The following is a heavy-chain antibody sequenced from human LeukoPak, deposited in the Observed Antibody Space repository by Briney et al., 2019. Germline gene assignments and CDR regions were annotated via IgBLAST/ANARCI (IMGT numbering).Heavy chain of an antibody. CDR3: AKDNYYDSSGYYGEYFQH. D-gene: IGHD3-22*01. J-gene: IGHJ1*01. V-gene: IGHV3-23*01. CDR2: ISGSGGST. CDR1: GFTFSSYS. Sequence: GGSLRLSCAVSGFTFSSYSMNWVRQAPGKGLEWVSGISGSGGSTYYADSVKGRFNISRDNSKNTLSLQMNSLRAEDTAVYYCAKDNYYDSSGYYGEYFQHWGQGTLVTVSS.